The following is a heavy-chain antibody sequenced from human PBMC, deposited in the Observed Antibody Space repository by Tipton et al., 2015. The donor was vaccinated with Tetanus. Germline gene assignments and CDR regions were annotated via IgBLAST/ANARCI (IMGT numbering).Heavy chain of an antibody. CDR1: GYPISDYG. CDR3: ARTLAYCSSSACSRLRGYEF. Sequence: QSGPEVKKPGASQKVSWKAAGYPISDYGISWGRQTPGQGLEWMGRISVHNGTISYAQNFQGRVTMTSDPSAGTAHMELRDLRHDDTACYFCARTLAYCSSSACSRLRGYEFWGQGALVTVPS. CDR2: ISVHNGTI. D-gene: IGHD2-15*01. J-gene: IGHJ4*02. V-gene: IGHV1-18*01.